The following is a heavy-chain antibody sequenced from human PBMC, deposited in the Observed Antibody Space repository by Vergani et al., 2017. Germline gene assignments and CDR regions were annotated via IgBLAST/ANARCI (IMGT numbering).Heavy chain of an antibody. J-gene: IGHJ6*03. Sequence: QVQLQESGPGLVKPSQTLSLTCTVSGGSISSGSYYWSWIRQPAGKGLEWIGRIYTSGSTHYNPSLKSRVTISVDTSKNQFSLTLSSVTAADTAVYYWARGQKRNCSSTCCYGRRYAYYYYMDVWGKGTTVTVSS. D-gene: IGHD2-2*01. CDR3: ARGQKRNCSSTCCYGRRYAYYYYMDV. CDR1: GGSISSGSYY. CDR2: IYTSGST. V-gene: IGHV4-61*02.